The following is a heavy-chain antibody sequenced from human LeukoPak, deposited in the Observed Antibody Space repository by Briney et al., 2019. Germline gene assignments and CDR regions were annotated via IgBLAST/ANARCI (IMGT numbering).Heavy chain of an antibody. CDR3: ARIGNNVGYYYYFMDV. D-gene: IGHD2-8*01. Sequence: PSETLSLTCAVYGGSFSGYYWSWIRQPPGKGLEWIGEINHSGSTHYNPSLRSRVTISMDMSKNHFSLKLSSVTAADTAVYYCARIGNNVGYYYYFMDVWGKGTTVTVSS. CDR1: GGSFSGYY. V-gene: IGHV4-34*01. J-gene: IGHJ6*03. CDR2: INHSGST.